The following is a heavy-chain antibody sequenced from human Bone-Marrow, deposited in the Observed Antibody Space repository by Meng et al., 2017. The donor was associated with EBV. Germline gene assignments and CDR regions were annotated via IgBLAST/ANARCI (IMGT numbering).Heavy chain of an antibody. J-gene: IGHJ4*02. CDR2: INHSGTT. V-gene: IGHV4-34*01. Sequence: QVALQQWGAGLVKPSETLSLTCAVYGASFSGYYWTWIRQPPGKGLEWIGEINHSGTTNYNPSLKSRVTISVDTSKNQFSLKLSSVTAADTAVYYCARGGGYNILTGYYMSDYWGQGTLVTVSS. D-gene: IGHD3-9*01. CDR3: ARGGGYNILTGYYMSDY. CDR1: GASFSGYY.